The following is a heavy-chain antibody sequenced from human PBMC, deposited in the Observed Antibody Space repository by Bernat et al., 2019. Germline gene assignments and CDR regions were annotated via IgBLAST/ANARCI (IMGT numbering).Heavy chain of an antibody. V-gene: IGHV3-7*03. D-gene: IGHD2/OR15-2a*01. CDR1: GFAFSNYW. J-gene: IGHJ6*03. CDR3: ARVARIYNYYMDV. CDR2: IRQDGSET. Sequence: EVQLVESGGGLVQPGGSLRLSCAVSGFAFSNYWMSWVRQAPGKGLEWVANIRQDGSETDYVDSMRGRFTISRDNAKNSLYLQMNTLRAEDTAVYYCARVARIYNYYMDVWGKGTTVTVSS.